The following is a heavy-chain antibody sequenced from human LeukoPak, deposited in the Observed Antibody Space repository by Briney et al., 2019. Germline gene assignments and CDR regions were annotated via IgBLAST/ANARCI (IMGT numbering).Heavy chain of an antibody. Sequence: LTGGSLRLSCAASGFTFSSHDMHWDRQPTGKGLEWVSVIGTAGNTYYIDSVKGRFTISRENAKNSLYLQMDNLRAEDTAVYYCARSKSYSSGWTDFDCWGQGTLVTVSS. CDR2: IGTAGNT. CDR3: ARSKSYSSGWTDFDC. CDR1: GFTFSSHD. V-gene: IGHV3-13*01. D-gene: IGHD6-19*01. J-gene: IGHJ4*02.